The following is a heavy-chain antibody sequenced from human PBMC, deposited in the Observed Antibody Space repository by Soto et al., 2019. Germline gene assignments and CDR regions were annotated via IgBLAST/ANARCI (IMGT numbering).Heavy chain of an antibody. Sequence: QVQLVESGGGLVKPGGSLRLSCAASGFTFTDYYMNWIRQAPGKGLEWLSDISSSSSSTNFADSVKGRFTISRDNAKNSLYLQMNSLRAADTAVYYCARSTTVDYWGQGTLVTVSS. CDR1: GFTFTDYY. CDR3: ARSTTVDY. D-gene: IGHD4-17*01. J-gene: IGHJ4*02. V-gene: IGHV3-11*05. CDR2: ISSSSSST.